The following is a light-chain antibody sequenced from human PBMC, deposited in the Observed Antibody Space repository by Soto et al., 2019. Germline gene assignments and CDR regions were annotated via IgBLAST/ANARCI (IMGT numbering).Light chain of an antibody. V-gene: IGLV2-14*01. CDR2: EVS. CDR1: SSDVGGYNY. CDR3: SSYTSNSTRV. J-gene: IGLJ3*02. Sequence: QSALTQPASVSGSPGQSITISCTGTSSDVGGYNYVSWYQQYPGKAPKFMIYEVSNRPSGVSNRFSGSKSGNTASLTISGLQAEDEADYYCSSYTSNSTRVFGGGTKLTVL.